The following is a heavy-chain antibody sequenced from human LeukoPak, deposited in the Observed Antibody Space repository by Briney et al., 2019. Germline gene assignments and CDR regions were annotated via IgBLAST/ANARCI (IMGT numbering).Heavy chain of an antibody. J-gene: IGHJ3*02. CDR2: IYTSGST. CDR3: VRDQYYYDSSDAFDI. V-gene: IGHV4-4*07. Sequence: PSETLSLTCTVSGGSISSYYWSWIRQPAGKGLEWIGRIYTSGSTNYNPSLKSRVTMSVDTSKNQFSLKLSSVTAADTAVYYCVRDQYYYDSSDAFDIWGQGTMVTVSS. CDR1: GGSISSYY. D-gene: IGHD3-22*01.